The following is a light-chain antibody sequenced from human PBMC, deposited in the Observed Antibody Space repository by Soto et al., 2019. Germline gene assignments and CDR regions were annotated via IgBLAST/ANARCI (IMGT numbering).Light chain of an antibody. CDR2: DAS. J-gene: IGKJ3*01. CDR3: QQRSNWPLT. Sequence: DIVLTQSPATLSLSPGERATLSCRASQSVSSYLVWFQQKPGQAPRLLIYDASTRATGIPARFSGSGSGTDFTFTISSLETEDFAVYYCQQRSNWPLTFGPGTKVDIK. V-gene: IGKV3-11*01. CDR1: QSVSSY.